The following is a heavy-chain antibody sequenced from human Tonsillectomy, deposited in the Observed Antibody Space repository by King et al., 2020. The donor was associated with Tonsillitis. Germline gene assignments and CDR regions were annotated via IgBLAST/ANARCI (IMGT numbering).Heavy chain of an antibody. Sequence: QLQESGPGLVKPSETLSLTCTVSGDSVSSSDYSWGWIRQPPGKGLEWIGNIYYSARTYYNPSLKSRVTISVDTSKNQFSLKLNSVTAADTAVYYCARSHINSCYDHWGDYFDYWGQGTLVTVSS. CDR3: ARSHINSCYDHWGDYFDY. CDR1: GDSVSSSDYS. V-gene: IGHV4-39*01. CDR2: IYYSART. J-gene: IGHJ4*02. D-gene: IGHD5-12*01.